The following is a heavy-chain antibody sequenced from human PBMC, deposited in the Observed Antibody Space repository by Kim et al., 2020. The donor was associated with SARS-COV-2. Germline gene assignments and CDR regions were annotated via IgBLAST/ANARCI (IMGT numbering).Heavy chain of an antibody. Sequence: GGSLRLSCAASGFTFSSYGMHWVRQAPGKGLEWVAVIWYDGSNKYYADSVKGRFTISRDNSKNTLYLQMNSLRAEDTAVYYCVRIQLWSRAGAFDIWGQGTMVTVSS. CDR1: GFTFSSYG. J-gene: IGHJ3*02. CDR3: VRIQLWSRAGAFDI. V-gene: IGHV3-33*08. CDR2: IWYDGSNK. D-gene: IGHD5-18*01.